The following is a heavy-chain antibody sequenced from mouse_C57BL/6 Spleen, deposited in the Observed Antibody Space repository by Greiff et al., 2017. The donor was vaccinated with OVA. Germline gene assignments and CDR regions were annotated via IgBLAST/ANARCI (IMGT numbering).Heavy chain of an antibody. CDR3: ARSDYYGSSYRYFDV. Sequence: SGPVLVKPGASVKMSCKASGYTSTDYYMNWVKQSHGKSLEWIGVINPYNGGTSYNQKFKGKATLTVDKSSSTAYMELNILTSEDSAVYYCARSDYYGSSYRYFDVWGTGTTVTVSS. J-gene: IGHJ1*03. CDR1: GYTSTDYY. CDR2: INPYNGGT. V-gene: IGHV1-19*01. D-gene: IGHD1-1*01.